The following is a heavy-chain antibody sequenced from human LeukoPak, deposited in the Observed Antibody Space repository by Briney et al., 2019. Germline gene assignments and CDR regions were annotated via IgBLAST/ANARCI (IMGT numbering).Heavy chain of an antibody. CDR1: GGSISSYY. V-gene: IGHV4-4*08. CDR3: ARESCSSTSCSNWFDP. J-gene: IGHJ5*02. CDR2: IYYSGST. Sequence: PSETLSLTCTVSGGSISSYYWSWIRQPPGKGLEWIGYIYYSGSTYYNPSLKSRVTISVDTSKNQFSLKLSSVTAADTAVYYCARESCSSTSCSNWFDPWGQGTLVTVSS. D-gene: IGHD2-2*01.